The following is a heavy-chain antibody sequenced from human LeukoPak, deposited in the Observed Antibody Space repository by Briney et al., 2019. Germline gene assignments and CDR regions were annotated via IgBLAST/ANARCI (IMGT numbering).Heavy chain of an antibody. CDR1: GYTFTGYY. J-gene: IGHJ4*02. V-gene: IGHV1-2*06. Sequence: VASVKVSCKASGYTFTGYYMHWVRQAPGQGLEWMGRINPNSGGTNYAQKFQGRATMTRDTSISTAYMELSRLRSDDTAVYYCARDRGSYGSWTPYDYWGQGTLVTVSS. D-gene: IGHD1-26*01. CDR3: ARDRGSYGSWTPYDY. CDR2: INPNSGGT.